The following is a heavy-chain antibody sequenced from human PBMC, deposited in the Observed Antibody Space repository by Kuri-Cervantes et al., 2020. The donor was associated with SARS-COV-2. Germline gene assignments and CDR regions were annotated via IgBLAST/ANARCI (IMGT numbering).Heavy chain of an antibody. D-gene: IGHD2-2*01. J-gene: IGHJ6*02. CDR2: INPNSGGT. CDR1: GYTFTSYG. V-gene: IGHV1-2*04. CDR3: ARDLLDDLVVKSARRNYYYAMDV. Sequence: ASVKVSCKASGYTFTSYGISWVRQAPGQGLEWMGWINPNSGGTNSAQEFQGWVTMTRDTSISTVYMELSRLRSHDTAVYFCARDLLDDLVVKSARRNYYYAMDVWGQGTTVTVSS.